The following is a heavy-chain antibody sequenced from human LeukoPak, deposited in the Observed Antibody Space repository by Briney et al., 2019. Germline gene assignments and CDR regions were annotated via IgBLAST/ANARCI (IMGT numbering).Heavy chain of an antibody. CDR2: IWYDGSNK. D-gene: IGHD1-1*01. CDR3: AKDKGLERRRGSFDY. J-gene: IGHJ4*02. Sequence: GGSLRLSCAASGLTFSSYGMHWVRQAPGKGLEWVAVIWYDGSNKYYADSVKGRFTISRDNSKNTLYLQMNSLRAEDTAVYYCAKDKGLERRRGSFDYWGQGTLVTVSS. V-gene: IGHV3-33*06. CDR1: GLTFSSYG.